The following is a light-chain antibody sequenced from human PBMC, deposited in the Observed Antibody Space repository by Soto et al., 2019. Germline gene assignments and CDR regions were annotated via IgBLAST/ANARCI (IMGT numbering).Light chain of an antibody. Sequence: EIVLTQSPGTLSLAPGEGATLSCGSSESVASSYLAWYQQIPGQAPRLLIYGASSRATGIPDRFSGSGSGTDFTLTITRLQPEDFAVYYCQQYGRSPWTSGQGTKVDIK. CDR2: GAS. CDR3: QQYGRSPWT. J-gene: IGKJ1*01. V-gene: IGKV3-20*01. CDR1: ESVASSY.